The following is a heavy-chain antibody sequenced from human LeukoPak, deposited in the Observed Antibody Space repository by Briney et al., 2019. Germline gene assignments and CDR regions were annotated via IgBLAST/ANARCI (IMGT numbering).Heavy chain of an antibody. CDR2: MFHSGST. CDR3: ARFGTRDNCCHPGVYT. J-gene: IGHJ5*02. Sequence: SETLSLTCTVSGYSLSSGFYRGWLRQPPGKGLEWIATMFHSGSTYYNPSPESRVTLSMDTSKNHFSLRLISVTAADTALYYCARFGTRDNCCHPGVYTWGQGTPVTFSS. CDR1: GYSLSSGFY. V-gene: IGHV4-38-2*02. D-gene: IGHD1-1*01.